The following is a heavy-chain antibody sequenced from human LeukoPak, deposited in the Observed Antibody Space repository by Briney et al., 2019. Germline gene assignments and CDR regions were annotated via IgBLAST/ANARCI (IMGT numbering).Heavy chain of an antibody. CDR1: GFTFSNYA. Sequence: PGGSLRLSCAASGFTFSNYAMSWVRQAPGKGLEWVSATSESGSSTYYADSVKGRFTISRDNSKSTLYLQMSSLRADDTAVYYCAKTFIFGGDHFQHWGQGTLVTVFS. CDR3: AKTFIFGGDHFQH. D-gene: IGHD2-21*02. CDR2: TSESGSST. J-gene: IGHJ1*01. V-gene: IGHV3-23*01.